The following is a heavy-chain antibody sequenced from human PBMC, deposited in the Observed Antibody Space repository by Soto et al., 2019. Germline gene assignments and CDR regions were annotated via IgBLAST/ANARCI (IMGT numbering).Heavy chain of an antibody. Sequence: GGSLRLSCAASGFTFSSYWMSWVRQAPGKGLEWVANIKQDGSEKYYADSVKGRFTIARDNAKNSLYLQMNSLRAEDTAVYYCARPYHYDFWSGPTEVAFDIWGQGTMVTVSS. J-gene: IGHJ3*02. CDR3: ARPYHYDFWSGPTEVAFDI. V-gene: IGHV3-7*01. CDR1: GFTFSSYW. D-gene: IGHD3-3*01. CDR2: IKQDGSEK.